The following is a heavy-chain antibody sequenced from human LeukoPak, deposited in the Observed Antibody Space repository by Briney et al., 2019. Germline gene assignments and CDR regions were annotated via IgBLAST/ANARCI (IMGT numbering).Heavy chain of an antibody. V-gene: IGHV3-30*04. D-gene: IGHD4-17*01. CDR3: ARDGGDHCFDY. CDR2: ISYDGSNK. J-gene: IGHJ4*02. Sequence: GGSLRLSCAASGFTFSSYAMHWVRQAPGKGLEWVAVISYDGSNKYYADSVKGRFTISRDNSKNTLYLQRNSLRAGDTAVYYCARDGGDHCFDYWGQGTLVTVSS. CDR1: GFTFSSYA.